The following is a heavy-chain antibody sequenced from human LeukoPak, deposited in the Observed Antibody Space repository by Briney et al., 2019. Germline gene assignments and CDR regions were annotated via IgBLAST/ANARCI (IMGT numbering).Heavy chain of an antibody. CDR2: IWYDGSGK. CDR1: RFTFTDYG. V-gene: IGHV3-33*01. Sequence: GGSLRLSCAASRFTFTDYGMHWVRQPPGKGLEGVALIWYDGSGKYYADSVKGRFTISRDNSKNTLYLQMNGLRAEDTAVYYCARDWCGGGSCYYFDHWVQGTLVTVSS. J-gene: IGHJ4*02. D-gene: IGHD2-15*01. CDR3: ARDWCGGGSCYYFDH.